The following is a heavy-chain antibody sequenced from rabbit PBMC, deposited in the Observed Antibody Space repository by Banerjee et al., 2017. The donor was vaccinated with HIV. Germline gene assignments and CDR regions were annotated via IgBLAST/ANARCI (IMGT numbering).Heavy chain of an antibody. CDR2: INSRSGNT. CDR1: GFSFSNKYV. V-gene: IGHV1S43*01. Sequence: QEQLEESGGDLVKPEGSLTLTCTASGFSFSNKYVMCWVRQAPGKGLEWIACINSRSGNTWYASWVIGRFAISRSTSLNTVDLKISSLTAADTATYFCARDLDRQFTLWGQGTLVTVS. J-gene: IGHJ4*01. CDR3: ARDLDRQFTL.